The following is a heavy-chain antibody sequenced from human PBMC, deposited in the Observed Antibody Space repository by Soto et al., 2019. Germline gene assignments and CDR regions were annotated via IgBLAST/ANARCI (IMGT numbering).Heavy chain of an antibody. CDR3: TRLGIAAAGTDY. V-gene: IGHV3-73*01. D-gene: IGHD6-13*01. CDR1: GFTFSSYA. J-gene: IGHJ4*02. CDR2: IRSKAKSYAT. Sequence: GGSLRLSCAASGFTFSSYAMTWVRQASGKGLEWVGRIRSKAKSYATVYAASVKGRFTISRDDSKNTAYLQMNSLKTEDTAVYYCTRLGIAAAGTDYWGQGTLVTVSS.